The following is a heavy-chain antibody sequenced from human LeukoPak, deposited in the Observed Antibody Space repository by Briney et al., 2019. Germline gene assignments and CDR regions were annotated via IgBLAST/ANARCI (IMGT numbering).Heavy chain of an antibody. CDR2: IIPIFGTA. D-gene: IGHD1-26*01. V-gene: IGHV1-69*05. J-gene: IGHJ4*02. CDR3: ARGQGSYFGEGVDY. CDR1: GGTFSSYA. Sequence: SVKVSCKASGGTFSSYAISWVRQAPGQGLEWMGRIIPIFGTANYAQKFQGRVTITTDESTSTAYMELSSLRSEDTAVYYCARGQGSYFGEGVDYWGQGTLVTVSS.